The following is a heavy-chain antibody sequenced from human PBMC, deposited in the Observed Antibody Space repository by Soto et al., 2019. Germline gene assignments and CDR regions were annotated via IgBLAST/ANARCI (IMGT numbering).Heavy chain of an antibody. D-gene: IGHD3-22*01. V-gene: IGHV3-30*18. Sequence: GGSLRLSCAASGSTFSSYGMHWVRQAPGKGLEWVAVISYDGSNKYYADSVKGRFTISRDNSKNTLYLQMNSLRAEDTAVYYCAKDDDSSGYYCLDYWGQGTLVTVSS. CDR1: GSTFSSYG. CDR3: AKDDDSSGYYCLDY. CDR2: ISYDGSNK. J-gene: IGHJ4*02.